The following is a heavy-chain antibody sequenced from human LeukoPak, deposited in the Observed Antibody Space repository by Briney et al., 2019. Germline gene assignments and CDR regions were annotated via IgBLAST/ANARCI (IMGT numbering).Heavy chain of an antibody. V-gene: IGHV4-34*01. Sequence: SETLSLTCAVYGGSFSGYYWSWIRRPPGKGLEWIGEIHHSGSTNYNPSLKSRVTISVDTSKNQFSLKLSSVTAADTAVYYCASAQKPVDGYNDGRGSPFHYWGQGTLVTVSS. CDR3: ASAQKPVDGYNDGRGSPFHY. CDR2: IHHSGST. CDR1: GGSFSGYY. J-gene: IGHJ4*02. D-gene: IGHD5-24*01.